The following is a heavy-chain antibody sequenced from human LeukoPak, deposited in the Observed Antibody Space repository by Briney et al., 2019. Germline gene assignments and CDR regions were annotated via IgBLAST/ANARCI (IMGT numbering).Heavy chain of an antibody. Sequence: SETLSLTCTVSGGSISSYYWSWIRQPPGKGLEWIGYIYYSGSTNYNPSLKSRVTISVDTSKNQFSLKRSSVTAADTAVYYCARVQQLWSLDYWGQGTLVTVSS. CDR3: ARVQQLWSLDY. CDR1: GGSISSYY. D-gene: IGHD5-18*01. CDR2: IYYSGST. J-gene: IGHJ4*02. V-gene: IGHV4-59*01.